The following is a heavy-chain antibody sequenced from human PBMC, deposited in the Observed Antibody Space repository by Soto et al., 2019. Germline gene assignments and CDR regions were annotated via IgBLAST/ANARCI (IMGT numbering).Heavy chain of an antibody. J-gene: IGHJ6*02. CDR3: ARSRDIVVVPAAKNYYGMDV. CDR2: IYPGDSDT. Sequence: LKISCKGSGYSFTSYWIGWVRQMPGKGLEWMGIIYPGDSDTRYSPSFQGQVTISADKSISTAYLQWSSLKASDTAMYYCARSRDIVVVPAAKNYYGMDVWGQGTTVTVSS. D-gene: IGHD2-2*01. V-gene: IGHV5-51*01. CDR1: GYSFTSYW.